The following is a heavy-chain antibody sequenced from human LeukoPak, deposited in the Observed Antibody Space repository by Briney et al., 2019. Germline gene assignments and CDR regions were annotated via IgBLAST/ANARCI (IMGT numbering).Heavy chain of an antibody. V-gene: IGHV3-21*01. CDR1: GFTFSTFT. CDR3: ARDPPASCNWDGDY. J-gene: IGHJ4*02. Sequence: PGGSLRLSCAASGFTFSTFTMNWVRQAPGKGLEWVSSISSSSSYIYYADSVKGRFTISRDNAKNSLYLQMNSLRPEDTAVYYCARDPPASCNWDGDYWGQGTLVTVST. D-gene: IGHD1-1*01. CDR2: ISSSSSYI.